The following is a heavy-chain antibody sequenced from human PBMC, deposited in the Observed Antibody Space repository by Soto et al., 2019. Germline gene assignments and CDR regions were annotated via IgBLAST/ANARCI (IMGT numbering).Heavy chain of an antibody. J-gene: IGHJ5*02. CDR2: IYYSGST. Sequence: SETLSLTCTVSGGSISSGGYYWSWIRQHPGKGLEWIGYIYYSGSTYYNPSLKSRVTISVDTSKNQFSLKLSSVTAADTAVYYCARGWSGYPKPNGWFDPWGQGTLVT. CDR3: ARGWSGYPKPNGWFDP. V-gene: IGHV4-31*03. D-gene: IGHD3-3*01. CDR1: GGSISSGGYY.